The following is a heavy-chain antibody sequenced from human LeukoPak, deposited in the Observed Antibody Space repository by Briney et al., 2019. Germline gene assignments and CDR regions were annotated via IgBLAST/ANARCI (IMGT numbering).Heavy chain of an antibody. J-gene: IGHJ4*02. Sequence: PGGSLRLSCEASGFRFSYYEMSWVRQAPGKGLEWLSYINSGGSGIHYAGSVNGRFTISRDNAKNSLYLQMNSLRVEDTAVYYCAAVGRAGHPGYWGQGTLVTVS. CDR3: AAVGRAGHPGY. D-gene: IGHD2-2*01. CDR2: INSGGSGI. V-gene: IGHV3-48*03. CDR1: GFRFSYYE.